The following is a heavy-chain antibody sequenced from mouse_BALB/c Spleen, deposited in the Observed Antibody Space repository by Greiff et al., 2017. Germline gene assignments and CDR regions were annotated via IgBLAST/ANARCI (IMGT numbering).Heavy chain of an antibody. Sequence: QVQLQQPGAELVRPGASVKLSCKASGYTFTSYWINWVKQRPGQGLEWIGNIYPSDSYTNYNQKFKDKATLTVDKSSSTAYMQLSSPTSEDSAVYYCTRCDYSAWFAYWGEETLVTVSA. D-gene: IGHD2-4*01. CDR2: IYPSDSYT. CDR1: GYTFTSYW. V-gene: IGHV1-69*02. CDR3: TRCDYSAWFAY. J-gene: IGHJ3*01.